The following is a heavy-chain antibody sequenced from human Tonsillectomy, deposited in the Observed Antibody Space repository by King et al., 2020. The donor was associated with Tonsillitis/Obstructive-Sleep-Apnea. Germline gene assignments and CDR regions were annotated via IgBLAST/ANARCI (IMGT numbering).Heavy chain of an antibody. D-gene: IGHD4-23*01. Sequence: VQLVESGGGLVQPGRSLRLSCAASGFTFDDYAMHWVRQAPGKGLEWVSGISWNSGRIGYADSVKGRFTISRDNAKNSLYLQMNSLRAEDTALYYCAKDIGYVGNFGDAFDIWGQGTMVTVSS. J-gene: IGHJ3*02. CDR2: ISWNSGRI. CDR1: GFTFDDYA. V-gene: IGHV3-9*01. CDR3: AKDIGYVGNFGDAFDI.